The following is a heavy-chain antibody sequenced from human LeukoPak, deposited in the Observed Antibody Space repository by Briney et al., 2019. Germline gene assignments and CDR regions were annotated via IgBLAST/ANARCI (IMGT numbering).Heavy chain of an antibody. CDR3: AREDYSYPTSGPFDP. D-gene: IGHD4-11*01. Sequence: SKTLSLTCTVSGGSISSGSYYWSWIRQPAGKGLEWIGRIYTSGSTNYNPSLKSRVTISVDTSKNQFSLKLSSVTAADTAVYYCAREDYSYPTSGPFDPWGQGTLVTVSS. CDR2: IYTSGST. J-gene: IGHJ5*02. CDR1: GGSISSGSYY. V-gene: IGHV4-61*02.